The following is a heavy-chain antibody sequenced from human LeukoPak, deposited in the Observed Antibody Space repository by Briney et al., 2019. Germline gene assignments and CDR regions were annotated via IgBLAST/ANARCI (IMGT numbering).Heavy chain of an antibody. CDR3: ARGNMVRGVIRFDY. Sequence: SETLSLTCTVSGGSISSSNFFWAWVRQPPGKGLEWIATIYHSGTTYYNPSLKSRVTMSVDTSKNQFSLKLSSVTAADTAVYYCARGNMVRGVIRFDYWGQGTLVTVSS. J-gene: IGHJ4*02. D-gene: IGHD3-10*01. V-gene: IGHV4-39*07. CDR2: IYHSGTT. CDR1: GGSISSSNFF.